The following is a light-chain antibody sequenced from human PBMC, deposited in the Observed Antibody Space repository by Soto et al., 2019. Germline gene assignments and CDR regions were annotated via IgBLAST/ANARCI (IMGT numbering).Light chain of an antibody. CDR1: QGIRND. J-gene: IGKJ4*01. CDR2: AAS. CDR3: LQLNGYPLS. Sequence: DIQLTQSPSSLSASVGDRVTLSCRASQGIRNDLGWYPQTPGQAPKRLIYAASSLPSGVPSRVGGSGSGPECTRAISSLQPADVVTDFCLQLNGYPLSFRGGTKVDIK. V-gene: IGKV1-17*01.